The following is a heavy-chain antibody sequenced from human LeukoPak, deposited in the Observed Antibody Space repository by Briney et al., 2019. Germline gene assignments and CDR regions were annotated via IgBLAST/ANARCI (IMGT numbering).Heavy chain of an antibody. Sequence: SVKVSCKASGGTFSSYAISWVRQAPGQGLEWMGRIIPILGIANYAQKFQGRVTITADKSTSTAYMELSSLRSEDTAVYYCAREGDSSGSLSYFDYWGQGTLVTVSS. CDR3: AREGDSSGSLSYFDY. CDR2: IIPILGIA. D-gene: IGHD6-19*01. V-gene: IGHV1-69*04. CDR1: GGTFSSYA. J-gene: IGHJ4*02.